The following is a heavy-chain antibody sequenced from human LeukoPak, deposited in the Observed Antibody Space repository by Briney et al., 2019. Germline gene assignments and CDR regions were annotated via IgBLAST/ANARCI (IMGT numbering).Heavy chain of an antibody. J-gene: IGHJ4*02. CDR1: GGSISSGSYY. V-gene: IGHV4-61*02. CDR2: IYTSGST. D-gene: IGHD1-1*01. Sequence: SETLSLTCTVSGGSISSGSYYWSWIRQPAGKGLEWIGRIYTSGSTNYNPPLKSRVTISVDPSKSHFSLKLSSVTAADTAVYYCARLGGTEYWGQGTLVTVSS. CDR3: ARLGGTEY.